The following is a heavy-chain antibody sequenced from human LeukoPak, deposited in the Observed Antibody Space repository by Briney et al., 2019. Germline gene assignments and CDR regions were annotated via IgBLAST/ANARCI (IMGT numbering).Heavy chain of an antibody. V-gene: IGHV3-23*01. Sequence: GGSLRLSCAASGFTFSSYAMSWVRQAPGKGLEWVSAISGSGGSTYYADSVKGRFTISRDNSKNTLYLQMNSLRAEDTAVYYCAKDAEGSYYGSGSYTLYYFDYWGQGTLVTVSS. CDR1: GFTFSSYA. J-gene: IGHJ4*02. CDR2: ISGSGGST. CDR3: AKDAEGSYYGSGSYTLYYFDY. D-gene: IGHD3-10*01.